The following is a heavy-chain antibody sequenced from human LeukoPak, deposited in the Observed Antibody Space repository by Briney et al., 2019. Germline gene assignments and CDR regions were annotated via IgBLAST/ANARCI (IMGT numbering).Heavy chain of an antibody. Sequence: GGSLRLSCAASGFTFSDYYMSWIRQAPGKGLEWVAVISYDGSNKYYADSVKGRFTFSRDNSKNTLYLQMNSLRAEDTAVYYCAKEYCSNSVCHSLDYWGQGTLVTVSS. J-gene: IGHJ4*02. CDR3: AKEYCSNSVCHSLDY. V-gene: IGHV3-30*18. CDR2: ISYDGSNK. CDR1: GFTFSDYY. D-gene: IGHD2-8*01.